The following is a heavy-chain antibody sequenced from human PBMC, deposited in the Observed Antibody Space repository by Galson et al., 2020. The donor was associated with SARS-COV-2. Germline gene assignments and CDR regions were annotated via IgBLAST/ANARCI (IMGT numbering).Heavy chain of an antibody. CDR1: GFTFSSYG. D-gene: IGHD3-16*01. V-gene: IGHV3-33*01. CDR2: IWYDGSNK. J-gene: IGHJ6*02. CDR3: ARGLSPRDGMDV. Sequence: PGGSLRLSCAASGFTFSSYGMHWVRQAPGKGLEWVAVIWYDGSNKYYADSVKGRFTISRDNSKNTLYLQMNSLRAEDTAVYYCARGLSPRDGMDVWGQGTTVTVSS.